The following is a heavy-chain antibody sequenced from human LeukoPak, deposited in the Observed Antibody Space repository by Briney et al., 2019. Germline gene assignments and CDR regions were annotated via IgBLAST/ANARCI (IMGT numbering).Heavy chain of an antibody. Sequence: ASVTVSCKTSGYTFTNYGISWVRQAPGQGLEWMGWISAYNGNTNYAQKLQGRVTMTTDTSTSTAYMELRSLRSDDTVVYYCARDKESGGSCCYNWFDPWGRGTLVTVSS. J-gene: IGHJ5*02. V-gene: IGHV1-18*01. CDR3: ARDKESGGSCCYNWFDP. D-gene: IGHD2-15*01. CDR2: ISAYNGNT. CDR1: GYTFTNYG.